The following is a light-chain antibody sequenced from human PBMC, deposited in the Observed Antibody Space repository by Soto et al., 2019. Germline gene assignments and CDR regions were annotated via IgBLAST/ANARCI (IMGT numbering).Light chain of an antibody. V-gene: IGKV3-20*01. J-gene: IGKJ1*01. CDR3: QQYGRSQT. CDR1: QSDSSSY. CDR2: GAS. Sequence: EIVLTQSPGTLSLSPGERATLSCRASQSDSSSYLAWYQQKPGQAPRLLIYGASSRATGIPDRFRGSGSGTDFTLTISRLEPEDFAVYYCQQYGRSQTFGQGTKVEIK.